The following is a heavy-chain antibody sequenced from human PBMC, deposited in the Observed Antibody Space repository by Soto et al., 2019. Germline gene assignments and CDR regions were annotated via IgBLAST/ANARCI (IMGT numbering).Heavy chain of an antibody. Sequence: SETLSLTCAISGDSISSNTAAWNWIRQSPSRGLEWLGRTYYRSKWYSDYALSVKGRITINPDPSKNQFSLQLNSVTPEDTAVYFCARVGEHKVATIPLYYMDVWGKGTTVTVSS. CDR3: ARVGEHKVATIPLYYMDV. V-gene: IGHV6-1*01. CDR1: GDSISSNTAA. CDR2: TYYRSKWYS. D-gene: IGHD5-12*01. J-gene: IGHJ6*03.